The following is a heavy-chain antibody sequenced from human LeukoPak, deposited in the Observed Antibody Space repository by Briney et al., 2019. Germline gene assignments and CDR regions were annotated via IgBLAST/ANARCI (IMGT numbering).Heavy chain of an antibody. CDR2: IYSSGST. CDR1: GYSINSGYY. CDR3: ARGDCSGSICYSPMDV. Sequence: SETLSLTCTVSGYSINSGYYWVWIRQPPGKGLEWIGSIYSSGSTNYNPSLKSRVTISVDTSKNQFSLKVSSMTAADTAVYYCARGDCSGSICYSPMDVWGTGTTDTVSS. V-gene: IGHV4-38-2*02. J-gene: IGHJ6*03. D-gene: IGHD2-21*01.